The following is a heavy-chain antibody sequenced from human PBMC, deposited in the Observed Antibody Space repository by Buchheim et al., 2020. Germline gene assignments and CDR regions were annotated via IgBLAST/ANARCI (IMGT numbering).Heavy chain of an antibody. CDR3: ARSSAIFGVVINYYYYGMDV. CDR1: GGSFSGYY. CDR2: INHSGST. Sequence: QVQLQQWGAGLLKPSETLSLTCAVYGGSFSGYYWSWIRQPPGKGLEWIGEINHSGSTNYNPSLKSRVTISVDTSKNQFSLKLSSVTAADTAVYYCARSSAIFGVVINYYYYGMDVWGQGTT. J-gene: IGHJ6*02. V-gene: IGHV4-34*01. D-gene: IGHD3-3*01.